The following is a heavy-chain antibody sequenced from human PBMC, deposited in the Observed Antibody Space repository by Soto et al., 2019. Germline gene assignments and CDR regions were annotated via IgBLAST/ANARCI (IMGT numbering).Heavy chain of an antibody. CDR1: EFTFSRHG. D-gene: IGHD3-10*01. CDR2: ISFDGSNK. J-gene: IGHJ6*02. V-gene: IGHV3-30*18. Sequence: GGSLRLSCAASEFTFSRHGMHWVRQAPGNGLEWVAVISFDGSNKYYADSVKGRFTISRDNSKYTLYLQMDSLRAEDTAVYYCAYDVEAGRPYYGMDVWGQGTTVPVSS. CDR3: AYDVEAGRPYYGMDV.